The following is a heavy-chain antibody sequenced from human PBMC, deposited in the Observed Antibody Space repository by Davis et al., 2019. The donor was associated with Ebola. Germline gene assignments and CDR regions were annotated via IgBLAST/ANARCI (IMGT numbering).Heavy chain of an antibody. D-gene: IGHD3-10*01. CDR3: ARASITWFDP. J-gene: IGHJ5*02. Sequence: ASVKVSCKASGYTFIDYYIHWVRQAPGQGLEWMGIINPSGGSTSYAQKFQGRVTMTRDTSTSTVYMELSSLRSEDTAVYYCARASITWFDPWGQGTLVTVSS. CDR1: GYTFIDYY. CDR2: INPSGGST. V-gene: IGHV1-46*01.